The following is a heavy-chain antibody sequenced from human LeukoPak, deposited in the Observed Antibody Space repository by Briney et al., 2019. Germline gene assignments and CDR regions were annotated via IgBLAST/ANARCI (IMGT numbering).Heavy chain of an antibody. CDR2: IYYSGST. V-gene: IGHV4-31*03. CDR3: ARGLLVRGVTGFDP. D-gene: IGHD3-10*01. J-gene: IGHJ5*02. CDR1: GGSISSGGYY. Sequence: SQTLSLTCTVSGGSISSGGYYGSWIRQHPVKGLEWIGYIYYSGSTYYNPSLKSRVTISVDTSKNQFSLKLSSVTAADTAVYYCARGLLVRGVTGFDPWGQGTLVTVSS.